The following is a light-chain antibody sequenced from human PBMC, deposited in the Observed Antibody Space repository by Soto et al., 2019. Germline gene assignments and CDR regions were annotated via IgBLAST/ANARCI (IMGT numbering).Light chain of an antibody. CDR1: TGAVTSNHH. J-gene: IGLJ2*01. CDR3: LLSYTAARV. V-gene: IGLV7-46*01. Sequence: QAVVTQDPSPTVSPGGTVTLTCGSSTGAVTSNHHPYWFQQKAGQAPRTLIYDTINKHSGTPARFSGSRLGDKAALTLSGAQHEDEDQYYCLLSYTAARVFGGGTKLTVL. CDR2: DTI.